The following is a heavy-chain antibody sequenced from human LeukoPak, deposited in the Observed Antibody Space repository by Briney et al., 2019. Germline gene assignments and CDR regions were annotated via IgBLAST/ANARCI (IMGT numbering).Heavy chain of an antibody. CDR3: ARARSGSYYNNWFDP. V-gene: IGHV1-8*01. CDR2: MNPNSGNT. CDR1: GYTFTSYD. D-gene: IGHD3-10*01. Sequence: ASVKVSCKASGYTFTSYDISWVRQATGQGLEWMGWMNPNSGNTGYAQKFQGRVTMTRNTSISTAYMELSSLRSEDTAVYYCARARSGSYYNNWFDPWGQGTLVTVSS. J-gene: IGHJ5*02.